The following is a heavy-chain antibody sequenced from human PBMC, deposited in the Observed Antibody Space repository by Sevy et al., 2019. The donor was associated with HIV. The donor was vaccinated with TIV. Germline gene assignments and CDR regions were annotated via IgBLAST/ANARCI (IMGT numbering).Heavy chain of an antibody. Sequence: GGSLRLSCVASGFTFSSYGMHWVRQAPGKGLEWVAVIWNDRTNKNYADSVKGRFTISRDNSKNTLYLQMNSLRAEDTAVYYCASLPNNYYDISGYSGDDAFDIWGKGTMVTVSS. J-gene: IGHJ3*02. CDR1: GFTFSSYG. D-gene: IGHD3-22*01. CDR3: ASLPNNYYDISGYSGDDAFDI. CDR2: IWNDRTNK. V-gene: IGHV3-33*01.